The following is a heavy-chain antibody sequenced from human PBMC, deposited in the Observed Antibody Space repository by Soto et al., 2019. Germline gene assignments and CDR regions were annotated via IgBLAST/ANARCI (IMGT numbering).Heavy chain of an antibody. CDR3: ARWSRNYGMDV. Sequence: ASVKVSCKASGYTFTSYGISWVRQAPGQGLEWMGWINPYNANTNYGQKLQGRVIMTTDTSTSTAYMSLRSLRSDDTAVYYCARWSRNYGMDVWGQGTTVTVSS. J-gene: IGHJ6*02. CDR2: INPYNANT. V-gene: IGHV1-18*01. CDR1: GYTFTSYG.